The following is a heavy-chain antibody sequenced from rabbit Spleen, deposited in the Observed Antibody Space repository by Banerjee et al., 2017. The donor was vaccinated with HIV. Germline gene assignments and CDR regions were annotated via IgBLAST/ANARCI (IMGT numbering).Heavy chain of an antibody. D-gene: IGHD2-1*01. CDR3: VRDLGYDDYSEKGYFNL. J-gene: IGHJ4*01. CDR1: GIDFSSYYY. Sequence: QLEESGGGLVKPGGTLTLTCKASGIDFSSYYYMCWVRQAPGKGLEWIACIYNGDGSTYYASWVNGRFSISRENAQNTVFLQLNSLTAADTATYFCVRDLGYDDYSEKGYFNLWGPGTLVTVS. CDR2: IYNGDGST. V-gene: IGHV1S43*01.